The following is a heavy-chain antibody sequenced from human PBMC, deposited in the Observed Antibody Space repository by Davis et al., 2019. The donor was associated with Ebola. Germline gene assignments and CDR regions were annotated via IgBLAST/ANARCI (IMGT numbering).Heavy chain of an antibody. CDR3: AREGLYGLDV. CDR2: ITSDGSGT. J-gene: IGHJ6*02. Sequence: GESLKISCAASGFTFSSNWMHWVRLAPGKGLVWVSRITSDGSGTSYADSVKGRFTISRDNAKNTLSLQMNSLSADDTAVYYCAREGLYGLDVWGQGTTVTVYS. CDR1: GFTFSSNW. V-gene: IGHV3-74*01.